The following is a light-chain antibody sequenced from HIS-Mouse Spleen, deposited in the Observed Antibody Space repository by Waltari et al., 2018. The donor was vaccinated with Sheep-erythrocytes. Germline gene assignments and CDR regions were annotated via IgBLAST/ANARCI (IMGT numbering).Light chain of an antibody. V-gene: IGKV1-5*03. CDR3: QQLT. Sequence: DIQMTQSPSTLSASVGDRVTITCRASQSISSWLAWYQQKPGKAPKLLIYKASSLESGVPSRFSGSGSGTDFTLTISSLEPEDFAVYYCQQLTFGGGTKVEIK. CDR1: QSISSW. CDR2: KAS. J-gene: IGKJ4*01.